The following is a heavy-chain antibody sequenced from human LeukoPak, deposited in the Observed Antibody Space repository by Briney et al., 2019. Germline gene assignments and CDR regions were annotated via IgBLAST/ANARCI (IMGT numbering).Heavy chain of an antibody. J-gene: IGHJ4*02. Sequence: KSGGSLRLSCAASGFTFSTYTIHWVRQVPGKGLMWVSRINNDGRSTTYADSVKGRFTISRDNAKDTLYLQMNSLTAEDTAVYYCARDGGGSSGYYWGLGYWGQGTLVTVSS. V-gene: IGHV3-74*03. CDR2: INNDGRST. D-gene: IGHD3-22*01. CDR1: GFTFSTYT. CDR3: ARDGGGSSGYYWGLGY.